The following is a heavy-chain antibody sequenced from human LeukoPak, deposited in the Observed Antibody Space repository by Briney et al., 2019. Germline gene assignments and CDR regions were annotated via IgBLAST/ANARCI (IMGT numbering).Heavy chain of an antibody. CDR1: GGSFSAFH. CDR3: ARGLGAGTFEI. V-gene: IGHV4-34*01. CDR2: INHSGTT. Sequence: SETLSLSCAIYGGSFSAFHWTWIRQPPGKGLEWIGEINHSGTTSYNPSLKSRFTISIDTSKNEVFLKLSSEPAADATVYYCARGLGAGTFEIWGQGTMVTVSS. J-gene: IGHJ3*02. D-gene: IGHD6-19*01.